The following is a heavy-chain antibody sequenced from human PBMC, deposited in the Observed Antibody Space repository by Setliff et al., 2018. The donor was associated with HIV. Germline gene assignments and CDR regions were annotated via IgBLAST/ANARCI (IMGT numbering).Heavy chain of an antibody. Sequence: PSETLSLTCAVYGGSVSGYYWSWIRQPPGKGLEWIGEIDHSGSTNYNPSLKSRVTISVDTSKNQFSLKLSSVTAADTAVYYCARWVYNSAWSLDYWGQGTLVTVSS. CDR1: GGSVSGYY. J-gene: IGHJ4*02. CDR3: ARWVYNSAWSLDY. CDR2: IDHSGST. V-gene: IGHV4-34*01. D-gene: IGHD6-19*01.